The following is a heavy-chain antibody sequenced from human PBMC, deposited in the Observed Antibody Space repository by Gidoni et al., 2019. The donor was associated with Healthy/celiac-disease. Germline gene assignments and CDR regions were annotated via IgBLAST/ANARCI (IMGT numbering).Heavy chain of an antibody. CDR1: GFTFSSDG. J-gene: IGHJ6*02. CDR2: IWYDGSNK. CDR3: ARDQGYCSSTSCKPLYYYGMDV. Sequence: QVQLVESGGGVVQPGRSLRLSCAASGFTFSSDGMHWVRQAPGKGLEWVAVIWYDGSNKYYADSVKGRFTISRDNSKNTLYLQMNSLRAEDTAVYYCARDQGYCSSTSCKPLYYYGMDVWGQGTTVTVSS. V-gene: IGHV3-33*01. D-gene: IGHD2-2*01.